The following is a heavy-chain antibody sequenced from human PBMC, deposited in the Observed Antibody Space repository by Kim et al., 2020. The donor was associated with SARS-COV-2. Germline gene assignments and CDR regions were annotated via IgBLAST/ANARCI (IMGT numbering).Heavy chain of an antibody. D-gene: IGHD5-12*01. CDR2: IYYDGNT. Sequence: GGSLRLSCAASGFSVNRFYMTWVRQAPGKGLEWVSVIYYDGNTDYADSVRGRFTISRDSSKNTLYLQMNSLRAEDTGVYYCARDHLDGYNIWGQGTPVTV. CDR1: GFSVNRFY. CDR3: ARDHLDGYNI. V-gene: IGHV3-53*01. J-gene: IGHJ4*02.